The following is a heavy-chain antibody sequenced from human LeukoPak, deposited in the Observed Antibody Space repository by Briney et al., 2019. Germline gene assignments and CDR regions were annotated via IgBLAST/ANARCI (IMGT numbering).Heavy chain of an antibody. D-gene: IGHD3-22*01. CDR1: GFTFSNYG. CDR3: AKGLYDSSGFLVFA. CDR2: IWYDGSNK. V-gene: IGHV3-33*03. Sequence: PGGSLRLSCAASGFTFSNYGMHWVRQAPGKGLEWVAVIWYDGSNKYYADSVKGRFTISGDKSKNTLYLQMNSLRAEDTAVYYCAKGLYDSSGFLVFAWGQGTLVTVSS. J-gene: IGHJ5*02.